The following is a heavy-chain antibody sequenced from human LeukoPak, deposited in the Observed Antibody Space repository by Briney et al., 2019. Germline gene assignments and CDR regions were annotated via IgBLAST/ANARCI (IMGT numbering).Heavy chain of an antibody. J-gene: IGHJ6*03. Sequence: GASVKVSCKASGYTFTSYGISWVRQAPGQGLEWMGGIIPIFGTANYAQKFQGRVTITADESTSTAYMELSSLRSEDTAVYYCARAPLLWFGELLTQHYYYYYMDVWGKGTTVTVSS. D-gene: IGHD3-10*01. CDR1: GYTFTSYG. CDR3: ARAPLLWFGELLTQHYYYYYMDV. CDR2: IIPIFGTA. V-gene: IGHV1-69*13.